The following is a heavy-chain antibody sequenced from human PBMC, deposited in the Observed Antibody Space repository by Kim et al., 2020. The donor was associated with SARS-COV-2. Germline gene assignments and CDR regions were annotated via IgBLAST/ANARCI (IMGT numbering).Heavy chain of an antibody. Sequence: SVNGRFTISKDNSKNTFYLEMKSLRAEDTAVYYCAKGVSGGWYFYYGMDVWGQGTTVTVSS. CDR3: AKGVSGGWYFYYGMDV. V-gene: IGHV3-23*01. D-gene: IGHD6-13*01. J-gene: IGHJ6*02.